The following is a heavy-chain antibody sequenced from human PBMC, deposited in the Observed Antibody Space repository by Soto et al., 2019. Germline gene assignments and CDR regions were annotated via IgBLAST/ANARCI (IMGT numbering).Heavy chain of an antibody. CDR1: GDSIRSSSY. Sequence: SETLSLTCTVSGDSIRSSSYWGWIRQPPGKGLEWIGNIHYSGSTYYDSSLKSRVTISVDRSKNQFSLKLSSVTAADTAVYYCVGGDKVVAADYWGQGTLVTVSS. D-gene: IGHD2-15*01. CDR3: VGGDKVVAADY. V-gene: IGHV4-39*07. J-gene: IGHJ4*02. CDR2: IHYSGST.